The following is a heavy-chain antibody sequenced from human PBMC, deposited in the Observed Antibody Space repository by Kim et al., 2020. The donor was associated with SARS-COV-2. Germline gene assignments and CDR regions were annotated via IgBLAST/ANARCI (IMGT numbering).Heavy chain of an antibody. Sequence: ASVKVSCKASGYTFSNYYMHWVRQAPGQGLEWMGMVNPSGGSTSYAQKFQGRVTMTRDTSTNTAYMELSSLRSEDTAVYYCARDISPGGVLSNYDILTGYYMPPSYYGMDVWGQGTTVTVSS. D-gene: IGHD3-9*01. CDR3: ARDISPGGVLSNYDILTGYYMPPSYYGMDV. CDR1: GYTFSNYY. CDR2: VNPSGGST. V-gene: IGHV1-46*01. J-gene: IGHJ6*02.